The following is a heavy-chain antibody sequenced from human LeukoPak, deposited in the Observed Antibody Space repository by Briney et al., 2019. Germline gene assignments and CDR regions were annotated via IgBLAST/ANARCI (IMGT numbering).Heavy chain of an antibody. V-gene: IGHV4-39*01. CDR3: ASRRGDYPY. CDR2: IYYSGNT. D-gene: IGHD2-21*01. Sequence: SETLSLTCTVSGGSISSSYYYWGWIRQPPGKGLEWIGTIYYSGNTYYNPSLNSRVTISVNTSMNQFSLKLSSVTAAVSSSFFFASRRGDYPYWGQGTLVTVSS. J-gene: IGHJ4*02. CDR1: GGSISSSYYY.